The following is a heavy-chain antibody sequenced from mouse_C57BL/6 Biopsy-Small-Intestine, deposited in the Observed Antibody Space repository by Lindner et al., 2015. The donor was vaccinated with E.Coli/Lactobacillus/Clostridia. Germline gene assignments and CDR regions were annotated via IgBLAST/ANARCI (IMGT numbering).Heavy chain of an antibody. CDR1: GYTFTSYG. CDR3: ASRVSNQYFDV. V-gene: IGHV1-81*01. D-gene: IGHD2-5*01. J-gene: IGHJ1*03. CDR2: IYPRSGNT. Sequence: VQLQESGAELARPGASVKLSCKASGYTFTSYGISWVKQRTGQGLEWIGEIYPRSGNTYYNEKFKGKATLTADKSSSTAYMELRSLTSEDSAVYFCASRVSNQYFDVWGTGTTVTVSS.